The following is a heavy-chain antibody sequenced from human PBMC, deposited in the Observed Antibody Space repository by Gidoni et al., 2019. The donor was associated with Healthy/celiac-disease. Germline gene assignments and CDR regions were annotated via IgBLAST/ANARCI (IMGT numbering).Heavy chain of an antibody. CDR1: GFTFSNAW. J-gene: IGHJ4*02. V-gene: IGHV3-15*01. Sequence: EVQLVESGGGLVKPGGSLRLSCAASGFTFSNAWMSWVRLAPGKGLEWVDRIKSKTDGGTTDYAAPVKGRFTISRDDSKNTLYLQMNSLKTEDTAVYYCTTVRSDDYVWGSYRLKEYYYFDYWGQGTLVTVSS. CDR3: TTVRSDDYVWGSYRLKEYYYFDY. D-gene: IGHD3-16*02. CDR2: IKSKTDGGTT.